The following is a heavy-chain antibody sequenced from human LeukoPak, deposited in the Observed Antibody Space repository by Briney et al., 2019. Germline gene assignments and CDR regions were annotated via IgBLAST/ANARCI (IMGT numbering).Heavy chain of an antibody. V-gene: IGHV4-39*01. D-gene: IGHD1-1*01. CDR2: IYYSGTT. CDR1: GGSISSSSYT. CDR3: ARRITVAGGWFDP. Sequence: PSETLSLTCTVSGGSISSSSYTWGWIRQPPGKGLEWVGTIYYSGTTHYNPSLKSRVTISIDTSKNQFSLKLSSVTAADKAVYFCARRITVAGGWFDPWGQGTLVTVSS. J-gene: IGHJ5*02.